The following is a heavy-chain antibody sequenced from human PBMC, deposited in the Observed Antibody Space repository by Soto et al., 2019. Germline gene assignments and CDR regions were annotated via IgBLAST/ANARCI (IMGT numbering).Heavy chain of an antibody. CDR1: GFTFDDYA. D-gene: IGHD3-10*01. CDR2: ISWNSGSI. J-gene: IGHJ3*02. V-gene: IGHV3-9*01. CDR3: AKDNWAGFSGSGAFDI. Sequence: EVQLVESGGGLVQPGRSLRLSCAASGFTFDDYAMHWVQQAPGKGLEWVSGISWNSGSIGYADSVKGRFTISRDNAKNSLYLQMNRLIAEDTALYYCAKDNWAGFSGSGAFDIWGQGTVVTVSS.